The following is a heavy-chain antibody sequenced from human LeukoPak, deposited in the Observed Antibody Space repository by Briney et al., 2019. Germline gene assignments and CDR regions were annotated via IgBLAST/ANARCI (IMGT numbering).Heavy chain of an antibody. CDR3: ASVMDTAVGGDYYMDV. J-gene: IGHJ6*03. Sequence: ASVKVSCKASGYTFTSYGISWVRQAPGQGLEWMGWISAYNGNTNYAQKLQGRVTMTTDTSTSTAYMELRSLRSDDTAVYYCASVMDTAVGGDYYMDVWGKGTTVTVSS. V-gene: IGHV1-18*01. CDR2: ISAYNGNT. D-gene: IGHD5-18*01. CDR1: GYTFTSYG.